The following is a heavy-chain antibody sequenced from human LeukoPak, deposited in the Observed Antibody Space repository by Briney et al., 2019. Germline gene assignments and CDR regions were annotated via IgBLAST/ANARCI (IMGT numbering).Heavy chain of an antibody. Sequence: PSETLSLTCTVSGGSISSYYWSWIRQPPGKGLEWIGYIYYRGSTNYNPSLKSRVTISVDTSKNQFSLKLSSVTAADTAVYYCARSSPGLELDAFDIWGQGTMVTVSS. CDR3: ARSSPGLELDAFDI. CDR1: GGSISSYY. V-gene: IGHV4-59*08. D-gene: IGHD1-7*01. J-gene: IGHJ3*02. CDR2: IYYRGST.